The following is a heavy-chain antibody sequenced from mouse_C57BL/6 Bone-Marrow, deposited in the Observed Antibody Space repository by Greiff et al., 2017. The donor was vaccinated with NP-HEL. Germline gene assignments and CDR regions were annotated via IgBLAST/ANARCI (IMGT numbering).Heavy chain of an antibody. CDR3: ARMNWDSFDY. CDR1: GYAFSSSW. D-gene: IGHD4-1*01. CDR2: IYPGDGDT. V-gene: IGHV1-82*01. Sequence: VQLQQSGPELVKPGASVKISCKASGYAFSSSWMNWVKQRPGKGLEWIGRIYPGDGDTNYNGKFKGKATLTADKSSSTAYMQLSSLTSEDSAVYFCARMNWDSFDYWGQGTTLTVSS. J-gene: IGHJ2*01.